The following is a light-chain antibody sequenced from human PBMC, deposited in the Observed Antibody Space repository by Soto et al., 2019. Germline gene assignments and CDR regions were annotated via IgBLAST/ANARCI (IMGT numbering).Light chain of an antibody. CDR1: SSDVGGYNY. Sequence: QSVLTQPASVSGSPGQSITISCTGTSSDVGGYNYVSWYQQYPGKAPKLIISEASNRPSGVSNRFSGSKSGNTASLTISGLQAEDEADYYCSSYTSTSTPFVFGTGTKVTVL. V-gene: IGLV2-14*01. CDR2: EAS. J-gene: IGLJ1*01. CDR3: SSYTSTSTPFV.